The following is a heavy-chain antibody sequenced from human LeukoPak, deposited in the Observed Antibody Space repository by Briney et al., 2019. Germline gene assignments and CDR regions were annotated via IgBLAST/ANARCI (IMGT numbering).Heavy chain of an antibody. D-gene: IGHD1-7*01. J-gene: IGHJ4*02. CDR3: AKNAEREKHFTPKRYKWNSYFDY. Sequence: GGSLRLSCAASGFSVSSNYMSWVRQAPGKGLEGVSVISNDGRTYYADSVKGRFTISRDNSKNTLYLQMNSLRAEDTAVYYCAKNAEREKHFTPKRYKWNSYFDYWGRGTLVTVSS. CDR2: ISNDGRT. CDR1: GFSVSSNY. V-gene: IGHV3-53*01.